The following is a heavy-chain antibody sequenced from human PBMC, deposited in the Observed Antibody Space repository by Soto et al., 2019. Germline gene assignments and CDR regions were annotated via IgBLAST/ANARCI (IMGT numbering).Heavy chain of an antibody. CDR3: ARGTRNDYVWGSYRSPVGYFDY. CDR2: IYYSGST. J-gene: IGHJ4*02. D-gene: IGHD3-16*02. V-gene: IGHV4-59*12. Sequence: PSETLSLTCTVSGGSISSYYWSWIRQPPGKGLEWIGYIYYSGSTNYNPSLKSRVTISVDTSKNQFSLKLSSVTAADTAVYYCARGTRNDYVWGSYRSPVGYFDYWGQGTLVTVSS. CDR1: GGSISSYY.